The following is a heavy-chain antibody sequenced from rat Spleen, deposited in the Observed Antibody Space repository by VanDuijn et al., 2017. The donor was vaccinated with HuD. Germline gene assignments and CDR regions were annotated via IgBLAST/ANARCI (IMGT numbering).Heavy chain of an antibody. CDR2: ITNASGGT. D-gene: IGHD1-1*01. V-gene: IGHV5-25*01. J-gene: IGHJ3*01. CDR3: ASDYSGSNWFAY. Sequence: EVQLVESGGGLVQPGRSMKLSCAASGLSFSNYDMAWVRQAPTKGLEWVASITNASGGTHYPDSVKGRFTISRDIAKSTLYLQMDSLRSEDTATYYCASDYSGSNWFAYWGQGTLVTVSS. CDR1: GLSFSNYD.